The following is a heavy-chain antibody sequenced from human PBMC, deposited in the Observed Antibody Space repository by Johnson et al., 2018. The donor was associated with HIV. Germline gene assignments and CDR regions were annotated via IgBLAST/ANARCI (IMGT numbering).Heavy chain of an antibody. CDR1: GFTFSYYA. CDR2: ISHDGSNR. D-gene: IGHD1-26*01. V-gene: IGHV3-30*04. CDR3: ARDDRISGSQGGYAFDI. Sequence: QVQLVESGGGVVQPGRSLRLSCAASGFTFSYYAMHWVRQAPGKGLEWMAVISHDGSNRYYADSVKGRFTISRDNSKNTLYLQMNSLRAEDTALYYLARDDRISGSQGGYAFDIWGQGTMVTVSS. J-gene: IGHJ3*02.